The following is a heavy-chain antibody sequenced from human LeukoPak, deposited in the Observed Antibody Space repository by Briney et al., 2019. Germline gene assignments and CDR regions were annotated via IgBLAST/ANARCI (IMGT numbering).Heavy chain of an antibody. CDR1: GFTFRSYG. CDR2: IRNDGNNK. D-gene: IGHD1-26*01. Sequence: GGSLRLSCAASGFTFRSYGMHWVRQAPGKGLECVAFIRNDGNNKYYADSGKGRFTIFRDKCRNKLYLQMNSLRNEDTAVYYWAKGYEWEASYYYYYMDVRGKEPTVTFSS. V-gene: IGHV3-30*02. J-gene: IGHJ6*03. CDR3: AKGYEWEASYYYYYMDV.